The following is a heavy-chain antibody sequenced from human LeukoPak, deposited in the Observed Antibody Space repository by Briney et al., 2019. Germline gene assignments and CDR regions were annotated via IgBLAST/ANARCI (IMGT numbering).Heavy chain of an antibody. CDR3: ARDDEAASFGY. CDR1: GGSISTYY. CDR2: IYYSGST. J-gene: IGHJ4*02. V-gene: IGHV4-59*01. Sequence: SETLSLTCTVSGGSISTYYWSWIRQPPGKGLEWIGYIYYSGSTNYNPSLKSRVTISVDTSKNQFSPKLSSVTAADTAVYYCARDDEAASFGYWGQGTLVTVSS. D-gene: IGHD2-15*01.